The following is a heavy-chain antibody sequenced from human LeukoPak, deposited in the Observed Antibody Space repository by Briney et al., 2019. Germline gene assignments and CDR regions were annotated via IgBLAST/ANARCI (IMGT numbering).Heavy chain of an antibody. D-gene: IGHD3-10*01. CDR1: GGSISSSSYY. CDR2: IYYSGST. J-gene: IGHJ5*02. CDR3: ARAVSPRLVRGVNHWFDP. Sequence: SETQSLTCTVSGGSISSSSYYWGWIRQPPGKGLEWIGSIYYSGSTYYNPSLKSRVTISVDTSKNQFSLKLSSVTAAETAVYYCARAVSPRLVRGVNHWFDPWGQGTLVTVSS. V-gene: IGHV4-39*01.